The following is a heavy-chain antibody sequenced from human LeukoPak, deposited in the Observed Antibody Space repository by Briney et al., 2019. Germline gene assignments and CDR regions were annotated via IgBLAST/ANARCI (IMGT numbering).Heavy chain of an antibody. CDR1: GYSFTSYC. V-gene: IGHV5-10-1*01. J-gene: IGHJ4*02. D-gene: IGHD3-22*01. CDR2: IDPSDSYT. CDR3: ARRLRYEYYYDSSGSFDY. Sequence: PGESLKISCKGSGYSFTSYCISWVRQMPGKGVEWRGRIDPSDSYTNYSPSFQGHVTISADKSISTAYLQWSSLKASDTAMYYCARRLRYEYYYDSSGSFDYWGQGTLVTVSS.